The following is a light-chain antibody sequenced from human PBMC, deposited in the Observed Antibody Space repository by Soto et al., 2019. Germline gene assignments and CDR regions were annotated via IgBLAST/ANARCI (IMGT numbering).Light chain of an antibody. CDR2: AAS. J-gene: IGKJ3*01. CDR3: QQSYSTPL. V-gene: IGKV1-39*01. CDR1: QSISSY. Sequence: DIQMTQSPSSLSASXGDRVTITCRASQSISSYLNWYQQKPGKAPKLLIYAASSLQSGVPSRFSGSGSGTDFTLTISSLQPEDFATYYCQQSYSTPLFGPGTKVDTK.